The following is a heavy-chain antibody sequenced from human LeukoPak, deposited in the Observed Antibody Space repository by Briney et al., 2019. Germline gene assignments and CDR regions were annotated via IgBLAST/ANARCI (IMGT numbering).Heavy chain of an antibody. CDR2: IYPGDSDT. CDR1: GYSFNTYW. Sequence: GESLKISCKGSGYSFNTYWIGWVRQMPGKGLEWMGIIYPGDSDTRYSPSFQGQVTISADKSISTAYLQWSSLKASDTAMYYCARLTLYSGSPFDPWGQGTLVTVSS. CDR3: ARLTLYSGSPFDP. J-gene: IGHJ5*02. V-gene: IGHV5-51*01. D-gene: IGHD1-26*01.